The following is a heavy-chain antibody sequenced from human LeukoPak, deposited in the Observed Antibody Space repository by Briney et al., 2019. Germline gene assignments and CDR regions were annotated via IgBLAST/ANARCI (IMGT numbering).Heavy chain of an antibody. CDR3: ARGVGAGSYSLHLNP. V-gene: IGHV1-69*13. D-gene: IGHD3-10*01. J-gene: IGHJ5*02. CDR2: IIPIFGTA. CDR1: GGTFSSYA. Sequence: SVKVSCKSSGGTFSSYAIIWVRQAPGQGLEWMGGIIPIFGTANYAQKFQGRVTITADESTSTAYMELSSLRSEDTAVYYCARGVGAGSYSLHLNPWGQGTLVTVSS.